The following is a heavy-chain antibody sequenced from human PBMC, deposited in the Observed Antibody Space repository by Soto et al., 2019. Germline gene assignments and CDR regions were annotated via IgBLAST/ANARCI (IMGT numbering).Heavy chain of an antibody. D-gene: IGHD3-16*02. J-gene: IGHJ6*02. V-gene: IGHV3-33*01. Sequence: GGSLRLSCAASGFTFSSYGMHWVRQAPGKGLEWVAVIWYDGSNKYSADSVKGRFTISRDNSKNTLYLQMNSLRAEDTAVYYCARELYVWGSYRDYYGMDVWGQGTTVTVSS. CDR3: ARELYVWGSYRDYYGMDV. CDR1: GFTFSSYG. CDR2: IWYDGSNK.